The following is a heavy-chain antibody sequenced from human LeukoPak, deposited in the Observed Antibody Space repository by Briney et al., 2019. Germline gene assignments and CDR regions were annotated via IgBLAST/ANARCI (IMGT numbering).Heavy chain of an antibody. D-gene: IGHD5-18*01. Sequence: SVKVSCKASGGTFSSYAISWVRQAPGQGLEWMGGIIPIFGTANYAQKFQGRVTITTDEYTSTAYMELSSLRSEDTAVYYCATAVDTAMVTAYYYHMDVWGKGTTLTVSS. CDR2: IIPIFGTA. V-gene: IGHV1-69*05. J-gene: IGHJ6*03. CDR3: ATAVDTAMVTAYYYHMDV. CDR1: GGTFSSYA.